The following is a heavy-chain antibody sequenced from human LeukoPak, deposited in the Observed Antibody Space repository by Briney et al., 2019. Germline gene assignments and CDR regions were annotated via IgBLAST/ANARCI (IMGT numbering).Heavy chain of an antibody. CDR1: GFTFSSYA. CDR2: ISYDGSNK. V-gene: IGHV3-30-3*01. Sequence: GGSLRLSCAASGFTFSSYAMHWVRQAPGKGLEWVAVISYDGSNKYYADSEEGRFTISRDNSKNTLYLQMNSLRAEDTAVYYCARGGLYYYDSSGYDDAFDIWGQGTMVTVSS. D-gene: IGHD3-22*01. J-gene: IGHJ3*02. CDR3: ARGGLYYYDSSGYDDAFDI.